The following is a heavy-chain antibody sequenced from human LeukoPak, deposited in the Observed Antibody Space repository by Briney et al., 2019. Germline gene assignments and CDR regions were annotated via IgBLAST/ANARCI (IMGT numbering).Heavy chain of an antibody. Sequence: PGGSLRLSCAASGFTFSHHAMSWVRQAQGKGLEWVSVIVGSGARTFYAGSLKGRFTISRDNSKNTVYLQMNSLRAEDTAVYYCARHFTVGNFDYWGQGTLVTVSS. J-gene: IGHJ4*02. CDR2: IVGSGART. D-gene: IGHD1-1*01. CDR3: ARHFTVGNFDY. CDR1: GFTFSHHA. V-gene: IGHV3-23*01.